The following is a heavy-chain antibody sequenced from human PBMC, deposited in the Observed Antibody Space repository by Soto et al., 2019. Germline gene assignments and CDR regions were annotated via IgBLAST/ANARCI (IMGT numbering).Heavy chain of an antibody. V-gene: IGHV3-23*01. CDR3: AKAGNSSGWYSGNY. CDR1: GFTFSSYA. D-gene: IGHD6-19*01. CDR2: ISGSGGST. Sequence: GGSLRLSCAASGFTFSSYAMSWVRQAPGKGLEWVSAISGSGGSTYYADSVKGRFTISRDNSKNTLYLQMNSLRAEDTAVYYCAKAGNSSGWYSGNYWGQGTLVTVSS. J-gene: IGHJ4*02.